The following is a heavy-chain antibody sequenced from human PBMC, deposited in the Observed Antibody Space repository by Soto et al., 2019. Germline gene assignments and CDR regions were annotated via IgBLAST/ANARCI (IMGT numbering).Heavy chain of an antibody. D-gene: IGHD3-22*01. Sequence: EVQLLESGGGLVQPGGSLRISCAASGFTFNRYGMSWVRQAPGKGLEWVSALSGDGTTTYYADSVQGRFPISRDSSKNRLYLQMISLGTEDTAVYYCAKDISFDTSAYNYWGQGSLVSVSS. V-gene: IGHV3-23*01. CDR2: LSGDGTTT. CDR1: GFTFNRYG. CDR3: AKDISFDTSAYNY. J-gene: IGHJ4*02.